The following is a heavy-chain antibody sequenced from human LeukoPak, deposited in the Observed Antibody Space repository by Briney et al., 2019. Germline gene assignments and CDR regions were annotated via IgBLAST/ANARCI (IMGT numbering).Heavy chain of an antibody. D-gene: IGHD4-11*01. J-gene: IGHJ4*02. CDR1: GGSFSGYY. CDR2: INHSGST. V-gene: IGHV4-34*01. Sequence: SETLSLTCAVYGGSFSGYYWSWIRQPPGKGLEWIGEINHSGSTNYNPSLKSRVTISVDTSKNQFSLKLSSVTAADTAVYYCARGYNYFDYWGQGTLVTVSS. CDR3: ARGYNYFDY.